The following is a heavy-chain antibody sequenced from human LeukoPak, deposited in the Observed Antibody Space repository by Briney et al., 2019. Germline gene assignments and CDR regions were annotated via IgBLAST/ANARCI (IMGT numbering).Heavy chain of an antibody. J-gene: IGHJ5*02. D-gene: IGHD1-14*01. CDR3: ARVRNQSKYRNQNWFDP. CDR1: GFTFSSYA. CDR2: NYHSGST. Sequence: LRLPCAASGFTFSSYAMSWVRQPPGKGLEWIGYNYHSGSTYYNPSLKSRVTISVDRSKNQFSLKLSSVTAADTAVYYCARVRNQSKYRNQNWFDPWGQGTLVTVSS. V-gene: IGHV4-30-2*01.